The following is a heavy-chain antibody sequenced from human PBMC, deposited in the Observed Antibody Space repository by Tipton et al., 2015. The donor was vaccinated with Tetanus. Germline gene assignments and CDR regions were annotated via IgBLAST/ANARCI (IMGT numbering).Heavy chain of an antibody. Sequence: GLVKPSETLSLTCTVSGGSISSYYWSWIRQPPGKGPEWIGQIHSSGSTNYIPSLKSRVTISLDTSKNQFSLRLTSVTAADTAVYYCARGGLLWFGDLTDTTHYYYYGMDVWGQGTTVTVSS. CDR2: IHSSGST. CDR1: GGSISSYY. V-gene: IGHV4-59*01. D-gene: IGHD3-10*01. J-gene: IGHJ6*02. CDR3: ARGGLLWFGDLTDTTHYYYYGMDV.